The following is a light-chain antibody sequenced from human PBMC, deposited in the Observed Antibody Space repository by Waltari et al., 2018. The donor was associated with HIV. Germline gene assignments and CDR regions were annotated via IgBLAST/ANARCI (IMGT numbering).Light chain of an antibody. V-gene: IGLV2-23*03. CDR3: CSYATSITFV. J-gene: IGLJ3*02. Sequence: QSALTQPASVSGSPGQSITISCTGTSSDVGPYNLVSWYQQHPGKAPKLLIYEGTKRPSGVSDRFSGSKSGNTASLTISGLQAEDEADYYCCSYATSITFVFGGGTKLTVL. CDR2: EGT. CDR1: SSDVGPYNL.